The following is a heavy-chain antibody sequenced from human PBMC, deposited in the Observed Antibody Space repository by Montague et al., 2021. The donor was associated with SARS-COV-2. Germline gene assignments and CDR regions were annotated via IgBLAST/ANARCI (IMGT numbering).Heavy chain of an antibody. J-gene: IGHJ4*02. V-gene: IGHV4-4*02. Sequence: SETLSLTCAVSGGSISSGNWWSWVRQHQGKGLEGSGENNHSGSTNYNPSLKSRATISLDKSKNQFSLNMSSATAADTAVYYCARFFSSWTDWGQGTLVTVSS. D-gene: IGHD6-13*01. CDR2: NNHSGST. CDR3: ARFFSSWTD. CDR1: GGSISSGNW.